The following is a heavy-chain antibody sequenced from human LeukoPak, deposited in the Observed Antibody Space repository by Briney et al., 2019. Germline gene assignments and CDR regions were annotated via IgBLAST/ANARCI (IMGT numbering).Heavy chain of an antibody. Sequence: PSETLSLTCAVYGGSFSGYYWSWIRQPPGKGLEWIGEINHSGSTNYNPSLKSRVTISVDTSKNRFSLKLSSVTAADTAVYYCASFWSGYYSVDYWGQGTLVTVSS. J-gene: IGHJ4*02. V-gene: IGHV4-34*01. CDR2: INHSGST. CDR3: ASFWSGYYSVDY. CDR1: GGSFSGYY. D-gene: IGHD3-3*01.